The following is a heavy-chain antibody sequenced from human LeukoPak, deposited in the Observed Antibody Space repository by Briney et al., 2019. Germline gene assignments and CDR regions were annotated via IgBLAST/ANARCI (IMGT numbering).Heavy chain of an antibody. CDR2: INHSGST. CDR3: ARGSDRSSTLNWFGP. CDR1: GGSFSGYY. J-gene: IGHJ5*02. V-gene: IGHV4-34*01. Sequence: SETLSLTCAVYGGSFSGYYWSWIRQPPGKGLEWIGEINHSGSTNYNPSLKSRVTVSVDTSKNQFSLKLSSVTAADTAVYYCARGSDRSSTLNWFGPWGQGTLVTVSS. D-gene: IGHD2-2*01.